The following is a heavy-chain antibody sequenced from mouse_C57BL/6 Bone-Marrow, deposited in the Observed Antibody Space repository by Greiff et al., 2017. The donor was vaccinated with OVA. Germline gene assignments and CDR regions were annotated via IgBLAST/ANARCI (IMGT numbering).Heavy chain of an antibody. V-gene: IGHV5-12*01. D-gene: IGHD1-1*01. CDR1: GFTFSDYY. J-gene: IGHJ1*03. Sequence: EVKLVESGGGLVQPGGSLKLSCAASGFTFSDYYMYWVRQTPEKRLEWVAYISNGGGSTYYPDTVKGRFTISRDNAKNTLYLQMSRLKSEDTAMYYCARTDYGSPYWYFDVWGTGTTVTVSS. CDR3: ARTDYGSPYWYFDV. CDR2: ISNGGGST.